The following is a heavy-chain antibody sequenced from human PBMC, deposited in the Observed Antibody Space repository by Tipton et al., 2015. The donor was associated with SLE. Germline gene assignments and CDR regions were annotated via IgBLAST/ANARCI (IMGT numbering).Heavy chain of an antibody. CDR1: GGSMSSYY. J-gene: IGHJ2*01. D-gene: IGHD4-11*01. CDR3: AREFLNPVTTVHYYFDL. V-gene: IGHV4-59*12. Sequence: TLSLTCIVSGGSMSSYYWSWIRRPPGKGLEWVGHIFYSGSTNYNPSLKSRVTMSVDTSKNHFSLKLISVTAADTAVYYCAREFLNPVTTVHYYFDLWGRGTLVTVSS. CDR2: IFYSGST.